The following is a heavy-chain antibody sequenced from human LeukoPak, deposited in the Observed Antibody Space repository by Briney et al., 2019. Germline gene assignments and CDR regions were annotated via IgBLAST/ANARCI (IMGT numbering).Heavy chain of an antibody. CDR1: GFTFSSYA. J-gene: IGHJ4*02. CDR3: ATLPRYDLWSGYYTGGSLFDY. V-gene: IGHV3-23*01. D-gene: IGHD3-3*01. Sequence: GGSLRLSCAASGFTFSSYAMSWVRQAPGKGLEWVSAISGSGGSTYYADSVKGRFTISRDNSKNTLYLQMNSLRAEDTAVYYCATLPRYDLWSGYYTGGSLFDYWGQGTLVTVSS. CDR2: ISGSGGST.